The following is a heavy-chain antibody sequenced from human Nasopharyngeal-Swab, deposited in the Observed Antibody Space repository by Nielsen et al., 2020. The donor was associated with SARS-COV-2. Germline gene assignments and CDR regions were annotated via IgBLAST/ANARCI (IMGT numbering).Heavy chain of an antibody. CDR2: TSPDGGT. V-gene: IGHV4-4*02. CDR3: ASSSSEKRGHDS. D-gene: IGHD6-6*01. CDR1: GRSISGSDW. Sequence: SETLSLTCAVSGRSISGSDWWSWVRQPPGKGLEWIGETSPDGGTNYNPSLKGRVIVSVDRSKNLFSLSLKSVTAADTAVCYCASSSSEKRGHDSWGQGTLVTVSS. J-gene: IGHJ4*02.